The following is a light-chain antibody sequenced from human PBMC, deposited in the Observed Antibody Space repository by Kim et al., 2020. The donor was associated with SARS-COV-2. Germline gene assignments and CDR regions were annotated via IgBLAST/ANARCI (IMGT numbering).Light chain of an antibody. CDR1: QIVETY. Sequence: DIQMTQSPSTLSASVGDRVTITCRASQIVETYLAWYQQKPGKAPTLLVYQASSLQVGVPSRFSGSGSGAEFTLTINSLQPDDFATYYCQHYIRFPYTFGQGTKLEIK. CDR2: QAS. J-gene: IGKJ2*01. CDR3: QHYIRFPYT. V-gene: IGKV1-5*03.